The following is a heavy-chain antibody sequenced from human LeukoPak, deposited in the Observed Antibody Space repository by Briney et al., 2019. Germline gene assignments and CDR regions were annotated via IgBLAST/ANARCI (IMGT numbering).Heavy chain of an antibody. CDR2: IYYSGST. J-gene: IGHJ6*03. CDR1: GGSIISYY. D-gene: IGHD1-26*01. CDR3: ARSIVGATTAKPYYYYYMDV. Sequence: SETLSLTCTVSGGSIISYYWSWIRQPPGKGLEWIGYIYYSGSTNYNPSLKSRVTISVDTSKNQFSLKLSPVTAADTAVYYCARSIVGATTAKPYYYYYMDVWGKGTTVTVSS. V-gene: IGHV4-59*08.